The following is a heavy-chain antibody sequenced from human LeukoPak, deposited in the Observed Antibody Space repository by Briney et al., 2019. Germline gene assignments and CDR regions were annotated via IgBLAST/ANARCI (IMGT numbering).Heavy chain of an antibody. J-gene: IGHJ4*02. CDR1: GGSFSGYY. V-gene: IGHV4-34*01. CDR3: ARGFPTPGYSYGYSFDY. Sequence: PSETLSLTCAVYGGSFSGYYWSWIRQPPGKGLEWIGEINHSRSTNYNPSLKSRVTISVDTSKNQFSLKLSSVTAADTAVYYCARGFPTPGYSYGYSFDYWGQGTLVTVSS. D-gene: IGHD5-18*01. CDR2: INHSRST.